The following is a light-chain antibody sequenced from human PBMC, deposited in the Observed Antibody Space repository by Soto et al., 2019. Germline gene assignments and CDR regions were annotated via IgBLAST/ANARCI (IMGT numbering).Light chain of an antibody. V-gene: IGLV1-47*02. J-gene: IGLJ1*01. Sequence: QSVLTQPASASETPGQRFTISCSGSSPNIGGNYVYWYQHLPGTAPRLLIYNNNQRPSGVPDRFSGSKSGHSASLAINGLRSEDEADYYCAAWDNSFSGSSVFGTGTKVTV. CDR1: SPNIGGNY. CDR2: NNN. CDR3: AAWDNSFSGSSV.